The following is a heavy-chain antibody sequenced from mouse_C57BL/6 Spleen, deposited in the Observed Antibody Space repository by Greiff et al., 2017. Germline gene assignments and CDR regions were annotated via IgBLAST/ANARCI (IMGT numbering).Heavy chain of an antibody. CDR1: GFTFSSYA. CDR2: ISSGGDYI. J-gene: IGHJ2*01. Sequence: EVQWVDSGAGLVKPGGSLKLSCAASGFTFSSYAMSWVRQTPEKRLEWVAYISSGGDYIYYADTVKGRFTISRDKARNTLDLQRGRLRSEDTDLYYCTSGPGTGDFDYWGQGTTLTVSS. CDR3: TSGPGTGDFDY. V-gene: IGHV5-9-1*02. D-gene: IGHD4-1*01.